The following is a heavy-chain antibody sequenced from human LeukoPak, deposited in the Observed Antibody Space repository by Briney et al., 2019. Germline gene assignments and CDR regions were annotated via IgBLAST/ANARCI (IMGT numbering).Heavy chain of an antibody. CDR1: GGSFSGYY. D-gene: IGHD1-26*01. CDR2: INHSGST. V-gene: IGHV4-34*01. Sequence: SETLSLTCAVYGGSFSGYYWSWIRQPPGKGREWMGEINHSGSTNYNPSLKSRVTISVDTSKNQFPLKLSSVTAADTAFYYCASQGHHGKIVGTTLSYFYMDVWGKGTTVTVSS. CDR3: ASQGHHGKIVGTTLSYFYMDV. J-gene: IGHJ6*03.